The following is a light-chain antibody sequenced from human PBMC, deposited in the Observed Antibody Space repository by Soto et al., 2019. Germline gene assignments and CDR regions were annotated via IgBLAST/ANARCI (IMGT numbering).Light chain of an antibody. J-gene: IGLJ1*01. CDR2: EVN. Sequence: QSVLTQPASVSGSPGQSITISCTGTSSDIGGHNFVSWYQQHPGRAPKLIIYEVNNRPSGVSNRFSGSKSGNTASLTISGLQAEDEADYYCYSYISTSYHTRVFGTGTKVTVL. CDR1: SSDIGGHNF. CDR3: YSYISTSYHTRV. V-gene: IGLV2-14*01.